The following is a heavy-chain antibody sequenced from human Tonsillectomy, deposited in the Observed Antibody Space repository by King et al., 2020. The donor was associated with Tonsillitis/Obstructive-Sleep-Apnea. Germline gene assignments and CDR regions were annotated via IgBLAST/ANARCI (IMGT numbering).Heavy chain of an antibody. J-gene: IGHJ4*02. CDR3: ARVLPHSITIFGEFDY. CDR1: GGSISSGGYY. CDR2: IYYSGST. V-gene: IGHV4-31*03. D-gene: IGHD3-3*01. Sequence: VQLQESGPGLVKPSQTLSLTCTVSGGSISSGGYYWSWIRQHPGKGLEWIGYIYYSGSTYYNPSLKSRVTISVDTSKNQFSLKLSSVTAADTAVYSCARVLPHSITIFGEFDYWGQGTLVTVSS.